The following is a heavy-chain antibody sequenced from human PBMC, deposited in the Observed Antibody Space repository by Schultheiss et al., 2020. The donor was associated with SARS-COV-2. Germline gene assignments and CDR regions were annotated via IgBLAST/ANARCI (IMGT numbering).Heavy chain of an antibody. CDR1: GFTFSSYA. Sequence: GGSLRLSCAASGFTFSSYAMSWVRQAPGKGLEWVGRIKSKTDGGTTDYAAPVKGRFTISRDNAKNSLYLQMNSLRAEDTAVYYCARGLIEVFSPYITMIVVARGSDAFDIWGQGTMVTVSS. CDR3: ARGLIEVFSPYITMIVVARGSDAFDI. V-gene: IGHV3-15*01. CDR2: IKSKTDGGTT. D-gene: IGHD3-22*01. J-gene: IGHJ3*02.